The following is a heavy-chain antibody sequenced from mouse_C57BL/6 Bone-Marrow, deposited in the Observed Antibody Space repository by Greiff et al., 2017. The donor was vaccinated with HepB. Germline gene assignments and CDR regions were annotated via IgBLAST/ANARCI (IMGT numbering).Heavy chain of an antibody. Sequence: QVQLQQSGPGLVQPSQSLSITCTVSGFSLTSYGVHWVRQSSGKGLEWLGVIWRGGSTDYNAAFMSRLSITKDNSKSQVFFKMNSLQADDTAIYYCASKGHYDYDERGVDYWGQGTTLTVSS. CDR3: ASKGHYDYDERGVDY. V-gene: IGHV2-5*01. J-gene: IGHJ2*01. CDR1: GFSLTSYG. CDR2: IWRGGST. D-gene: IGHD2-4*01.